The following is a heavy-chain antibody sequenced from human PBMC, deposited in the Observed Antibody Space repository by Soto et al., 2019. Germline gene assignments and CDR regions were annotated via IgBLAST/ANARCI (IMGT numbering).Heavy chain of an antibody. V-gene: IGHV3-73*01. CDR3: TRQETGIAAAGTAPLSYYYGMDV. J-gene: IGHJ6*02. CDR2: IRSKANSYAT. D-gene: IGHD6-13*01. CDR1: GFTFSGSA. Sequence: GGSLRLSCAASGFTFSGSAMHWVRQASGKGLEWVGRIRSKANSYATAYAASVKGRFTISRDDSKNTAYLQMNSLKTEDTAVYYCTRQETGIAAAGTAPLSYYYGMDVWGQGTTVTVSS.